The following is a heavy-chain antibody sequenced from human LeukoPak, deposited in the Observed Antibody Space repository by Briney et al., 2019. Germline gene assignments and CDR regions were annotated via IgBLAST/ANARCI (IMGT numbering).Heavy chain of an antibody. J-gene: IGHJ3*02. Sequence: GESLKISCKGSGYSFTSYWIGWVRQMPGKGLEWMGIIYPGDSDTRYSPSFQGQVTISADKSISTAYLQWSSLRAEDTAVYYCARGDPDISFGVAGEAFDIWGQGTMVTVSS. CDR2: IYPGDSDT. V-gene: IGHV5-51*01. CDR1: GYSFTSYW. D-gene: IGHD3-3*01. CDR3: ARGDPDISFGVAGEAFDI.